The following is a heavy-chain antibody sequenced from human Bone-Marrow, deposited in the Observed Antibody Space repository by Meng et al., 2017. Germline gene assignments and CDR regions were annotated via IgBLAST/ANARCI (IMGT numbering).Heavy chain of an antibody. CDR2: ISYDGSNK. D-gene: IGHD2-2*01. J-gene: IGHJ6*02. CDR3: ARAVVPAAISVYYYYYGMDV. Sequence: GESLKISCAASGFTFSSYAMHWVRQAPGKGLEWVAVISYDGSNKYYADSVKGRFTIFRDNSKNTLYLQMNSLRAEDTAVYYCARAVVPAAISVYYYYYGMDVWGQGTTVTVSS. V-gene: IGHV3-30*01. CDR1: GFTFSSYA.